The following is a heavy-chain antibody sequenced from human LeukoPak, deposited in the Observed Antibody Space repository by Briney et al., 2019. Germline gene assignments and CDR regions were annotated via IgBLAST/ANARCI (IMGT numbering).Heavy chain of an antibody. Sequence: PSETLSLTCTVSGGSISSSSYYWGWIRQPPGKGLERIGSIYYSGSTYYNPSLKSRVTISVDTSKNQFSLKLSSVTAADTAVYYCARLVVAAAGTGIDYWGQGTLVTVSS. CDR1: GGSISSSSYY. CDR3: ARLVVAAAGTGIDY. CDR2: IYYSGST. D-gene: IGHD6-13*01. J-gene: IGHJ4*02. V-gene: IGHV4-39*01.